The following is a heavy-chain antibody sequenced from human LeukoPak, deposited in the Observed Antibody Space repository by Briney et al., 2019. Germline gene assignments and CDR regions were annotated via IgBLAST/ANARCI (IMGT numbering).Heavy chain of an antibody. CDR3: ARGGYRQLAYFDY. Sequence: GGSLRLSCEASGFTFDDYGMTWVRQVPGKGLEWIPSINWNGGTTSYADSVKGRFTISRDNDKNSLYLQMNSLRAEDTALYYCARGGYRQLAYFDYWGQGALVTVSS. CDR2: INWNGGTT. CDR1: GFTFDDYG. D-gene: IGHD3-16*02. J-gene: IGHJ4*02. V-gene: IGHV3-20*04.